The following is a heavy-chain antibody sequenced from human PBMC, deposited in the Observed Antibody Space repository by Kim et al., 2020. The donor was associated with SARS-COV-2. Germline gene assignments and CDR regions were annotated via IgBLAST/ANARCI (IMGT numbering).Heavy chain of an antibody. J-gene: IGHJ4*02. CDR3: AKDRAERSFDY. Sequence: GGSLRLSCAASGFTFSSYGMHWVRQAPGKGLEWVAVISYDGSNKYYADSVKGRFTISRDNSKNTLYLQMNSLRAEDTAVYYCAKDRAERSFDYWGQGTLVTVSS. CDR1: GFTFSSYG. V-gene: IGHV3-30*18. D-gene: IGHD1-1*01. CDR2: ISYDGSNK.